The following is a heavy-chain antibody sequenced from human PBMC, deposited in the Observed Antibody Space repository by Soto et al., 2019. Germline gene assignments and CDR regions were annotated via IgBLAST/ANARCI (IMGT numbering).Heavy chain of an antibody. D-gene: IGHD6-19*01. CDR2: ISYDGSNK. CDR3: ARDIGGGQWLVRNYYYGMDV. J-gene: IGHJ6*02. V-gene: IGHV3-30-3*01. CDR1: GFPFSSYA. Sequence: GGSLRLSCAASGFPFSSYAMHWVRQATGKGLEWVAVISYDGSNKYYADSVKGRFTISRDNSKNTLYLQMNSLRAEDTAVYYCARDIGGGQWLVRNYYYGMDVWGQGTTVTVSS.